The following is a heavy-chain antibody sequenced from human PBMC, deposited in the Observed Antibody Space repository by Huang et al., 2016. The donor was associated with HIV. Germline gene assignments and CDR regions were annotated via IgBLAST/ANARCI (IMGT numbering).Heavy chain of an antibody. D-gene: IGHD4-17*01. J-gene: IGHJ6*03. CDR2: VRSKTCGGAF. CDR1: GFIFNDFA. CDR3: SPSGDDYFYFYMDV. Sequence: QLVESGGDSVQSGRSLRLSCSGSGFIFNDFAINWFRQSPGKGLELIVVVRSKTCGGAFKGSPSVKDRFPVSRDEAKNVAFLQMENLEGDDTAIYYCSPSGDDYFYFYMDVWGNGTTVIVS. V-gene: IGHV3-49*03.